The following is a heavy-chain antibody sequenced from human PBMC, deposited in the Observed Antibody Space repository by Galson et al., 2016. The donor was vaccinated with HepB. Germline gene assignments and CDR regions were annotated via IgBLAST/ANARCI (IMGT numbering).Heavy chain of an antibody. Sequence: SLRLSCAASGFIISNFGMHWVRQAPGKGLEWVALISYDGRKKYDADSVKGRFTISRDNSKNTLYLQMNSLRAEDTAVYYCAKVLPYSAGHGMDVRGQGTTVTVSS. CDR3: AKVLPYSAGHGMDV. CDR1: GFIISNFG. D-gene: IGHD6-13*01. V-gene: IGHV3-30*04. CDR2: ISYDGRKK. J-gene: IGHJ6*01.